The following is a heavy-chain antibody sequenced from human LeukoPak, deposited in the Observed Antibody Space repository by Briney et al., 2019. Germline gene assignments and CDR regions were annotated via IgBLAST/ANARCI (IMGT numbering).Heavy chain of an antibody. D-gene: IGHD3-22*01. CDR2: INAGNGNT. CDR1: GYTFTSYA. V-gene: IGHV1-3*01. CDR3: ARTYYYDSSGYYDDFDY. Sequence: ASVKVSCKASGYTFTSYAMHWVRQAPGQRLEWMGWINAGNGNTKYSQKFQGRVTITADESTSTAYMELSSLRSEDTAVYYCARTYYYDSSGYYDDFDYWGQGTLVTVSS. J-gene: IGHJ4*02.